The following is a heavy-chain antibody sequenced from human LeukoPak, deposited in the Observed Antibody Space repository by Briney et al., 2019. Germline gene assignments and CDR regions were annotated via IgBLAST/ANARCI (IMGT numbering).Heavy chain of an antibody. CDR2: ISYDGSNK. V-gene: IGHV3-30-3*01. Sequence: GRSLRLSCAASGFTFSSYAMHWVRQAPGKGLEWVAVISYDGSNKYYADSVKGRFTISRDNSKNTLYLQMNSLRAEDTAVYYCARKKTLDYWGQGTLVTVSS. J-gene: IGHJ4*02. CDR1: GFTFSSYA. CDR3: ARKKTLDY. D-gene: IGHD1-14*01.